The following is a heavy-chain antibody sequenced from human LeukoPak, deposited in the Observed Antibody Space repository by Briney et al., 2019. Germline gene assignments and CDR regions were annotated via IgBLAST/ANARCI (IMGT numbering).Heavy chain of an antibody. CDR3: ATDDPLNRS. V-gene: IGHV1-69*13. D-gene: IGHD2/OR15-2a*01. Sequence: SVKVSCKASGGTFSSYAISWVRQAPGQGLEWMGGIIPIFGTANYAQTFQGSATITADESTSTAYMELSSLRSEDTAVYYCATDDPLNRSWGQGTLVTVSS. CDR1: GGTFSSYA. J-gene: IGHJ4*02. CDR2: IIPIFGTA.